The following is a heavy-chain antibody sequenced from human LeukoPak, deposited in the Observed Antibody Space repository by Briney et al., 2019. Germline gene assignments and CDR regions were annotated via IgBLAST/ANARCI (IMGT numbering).Heavy chain of an antibody. CDR2: ISHSGST. CDR3: ARRGAAIDY. V-gene: IGHV4-34*01. D-gene: IGHD2-15*01. Sequence: SETLSLTCAVYGGSFSGYYWSWIRQTPGKGLEWIGEISHSGSTNYNPSLKSRVTISVDTSKNQFSLKLSSVTAADTAVYYCARRGAAIDYWGQGTLVTVSS. J-gene: IGHJ4*02. CDR1: GGSFSGYY.